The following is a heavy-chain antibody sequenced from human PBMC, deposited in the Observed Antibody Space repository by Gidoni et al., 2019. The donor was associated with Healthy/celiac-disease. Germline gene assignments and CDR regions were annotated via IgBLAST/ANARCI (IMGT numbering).Heavy chain of an antibody. D-gene: IGHD6-19*01. J-gene: IGHJ4*02. CDR1: GFTFSSYA. V-gene: IGHV3-30-3*01. CDR2: MSYDGSNK. CDR3: ARVGMVQLLALDY. Sequence: QVQLVESGGGVVQPGRSLRLSCAASGFTFSSYAMHWVRQAPGKGLEWVAVMSYDGSNKYYADSVKGRFTISRDNSKNTLYLQINSLRAEDTAVYYCARVGMVQLLALDYWGQGTLVTVSS.